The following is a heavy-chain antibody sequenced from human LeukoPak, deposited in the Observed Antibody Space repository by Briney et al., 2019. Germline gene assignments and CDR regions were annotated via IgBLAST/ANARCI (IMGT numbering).Heavy chain of an antibody. CDR3: ARGRYGDSFFDY. J-gene: IGHJ4*02. D-gene: IGHD4-17*01. V-gene: IGHV1-18*01. CDR2: ISAYNGHT. Sequence: ASVKVSCKASGYSFTNYGIGWLRQAPGQGLEWLGWISAYNGHTNYAQKLQGRVTITRNTSINTAYMELSSLRSEDTAVYYCARGRYGDSFFDYWGQGTLVTVSS. CDR1: GYSFTNYG.